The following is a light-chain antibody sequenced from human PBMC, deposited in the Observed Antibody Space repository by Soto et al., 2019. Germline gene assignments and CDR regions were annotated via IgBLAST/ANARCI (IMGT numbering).Light chain of an antibody. V-gene: IGKV3-15*01. J-gene: IGKJ4*01. Sequence: EIVMTQSPATLSVSPGESATLSCRASQSVSGNLAWYQQKPGQAPRLLIYGASTRATGIPARFSGSGSGTEFTPTISSLQSEDFAVYYCQQYTNWPPLTFGGGTKVEIK. CDR3: QQYTNWPPLT. CDR1: QSVSGN. CDR2: GAS.